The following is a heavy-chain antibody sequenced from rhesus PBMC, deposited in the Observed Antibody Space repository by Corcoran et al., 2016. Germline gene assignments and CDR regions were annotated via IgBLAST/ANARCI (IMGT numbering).Heavy chain of an antibody. Sequence: QVQLQESGPGVVKPSETLSLTCAVSGGSISDSYRWSWMRPPPGKGLEWIGYIYGSGTSTNYHASRKSRVTIAKDTAKNQLSVKLGAVTAADAAVYNCARELTWFFDYWGQRVLVTVSS. CDR3: ARELTWFFDY. V-gene: IGHV4S10*01. CDR2: IYGSGTST. D-gene: IGHD1-38*01. J-gene: IGHJ4*01. CDR1: GGSISDSYR.